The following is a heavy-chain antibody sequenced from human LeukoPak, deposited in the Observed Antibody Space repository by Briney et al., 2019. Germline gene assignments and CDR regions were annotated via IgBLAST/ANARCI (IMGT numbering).Heavy chain of an antibody. CDR1: GGTFSSYT. Sequence: SVKVSCKASGGTFSSYTISWVRQAHGQGLEWMGRIIPILGIANYAQKFQGRVTITADKSTSTAYMELSSLRSEDTAVYYCARQATSIVGATTNWFDPWGQGTLVTVSS. J-gene: IGHJ5*02. D-gene: IGHD1-26*01. CDR3: ARQATSIVGATTNWFDP. V-gene: IGHV1-69*02. CDR2: IIPILGIA.